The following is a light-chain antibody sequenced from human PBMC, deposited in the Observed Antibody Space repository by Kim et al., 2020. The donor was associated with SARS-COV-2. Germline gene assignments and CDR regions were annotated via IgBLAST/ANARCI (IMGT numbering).Light chain of an antibody. CDR1: SSNIGSNS. J-gene: IGLJ2*01. Sequence: QSVLTLPPSASGTPGQRVSISCSGSSSNIGSNSVNWYQQLPGTAPKLLIYNNYQRPSGVPDRFSGSKSGTSASLAISGLQSEDEADYYCATWDDSLNGVVFGGGTQLTVL. V-gene: IGLV1-44*01. CDR3: ATWDDSLNGVV. CDR2: NNY.